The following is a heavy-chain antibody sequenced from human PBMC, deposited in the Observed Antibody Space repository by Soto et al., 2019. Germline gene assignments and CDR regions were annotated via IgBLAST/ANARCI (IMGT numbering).Heavy chain of an antibody. CDR1: GYTFTSYG. CDR2: ISTSKGDT. V-gene: IGHV1-18*01. Sequence: QVQMVQSGPEVKKPGASVKVSCKTSGYTFTSYGVAWVRQAPGQGLEWMGWISTSKGDTTYARKFQGRVTMTTDTSTSTASMELRSLRSDDTAVYYCATRSPAFDFWGQGTLVTVSS. J-gene: IGHJ4*02. CDR3: ATRSPAFDF.